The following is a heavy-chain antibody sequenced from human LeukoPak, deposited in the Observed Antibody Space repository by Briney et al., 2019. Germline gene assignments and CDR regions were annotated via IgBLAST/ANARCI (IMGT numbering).Heavy chain of an antibody. CDR1: GGTISSSSYF. CDR3: ACPASKVCYDISGYDPGYFDY. V-gene: IGHV4-39*01. D-gene: IGHD3-22*01. Sequence: SETLSLTCTVSGGTISSSSYFWGWLRQPPGKGLEWIGNIYTSGSTYYNPSLKSRVTLSVDTSENQFFLKLTSVTAADTAVYYCACPASKVCYDISGYDPGYFDYWGQGTLVSVSS. J-gene: IGHJ4*02. CDR2: IYTSGST.